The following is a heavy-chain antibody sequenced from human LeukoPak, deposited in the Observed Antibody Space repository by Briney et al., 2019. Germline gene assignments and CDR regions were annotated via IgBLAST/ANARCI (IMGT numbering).Heavy chain of an antibody. CDR1: GGSISSYY. Sequence: PSETLSLTCSVSGGSISSYYWSWIRQPPGKGREWIGYIYYTGSTNYNPSLKSRVTISVDTSKNQFSLKLNSVTAADTAVYYCARELCSTTTCYFDYWGQGTLVTVSS. J-gene: IGHJ4*02. CDR2: IYYTGST. CDR3: ARELCSTTTCYFDY. V-gene: IGHV4-59*01. D-gene: IGHD2-2*01.